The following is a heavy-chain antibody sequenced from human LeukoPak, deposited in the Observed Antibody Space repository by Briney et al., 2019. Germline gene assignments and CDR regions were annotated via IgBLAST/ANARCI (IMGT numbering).Heavy chain of an antibody. J-gene: IGHJ4*02. Sequence: ASVKVSCKASGYIFIGYYMYWVRQAPGQGLEWMGRINPDSGGTEYAQNLQGRITVTRDTSISTAYMELSRLGSDDTAVYYCARGEDCGGGSCVKYWGQGTPVTVSS. CDR3: ARGEDCGGGSCVKY. D-gene: IGHD2-15*01. CDR2: INPDSGGT. CDR1: GYIFIGYY. V-gene: IGHV1-2*06.